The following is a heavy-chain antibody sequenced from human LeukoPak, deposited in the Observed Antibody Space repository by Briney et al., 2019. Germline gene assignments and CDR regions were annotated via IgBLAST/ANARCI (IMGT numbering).Heavy chain of an antibody. CDR3: AKGSGYFDWLLPSRDGYDSDY. V-gene: IGHV3-23*01. J-gene: IGHJ4*02. CDR2: ISGSGGST. CDR1: GFTFSSYA. D-gene: IGHD3-9*01. Sequence: GGSLRLSCAASGFTFSSYAMSWVRQAPGRALEWVSAISGSGGSTYYADSVKGRFTISRDNSKNTLYLQMNSLRAEDTAVYYCAKGSGYFDWLLPSRDGYDSDYWGQGTLVTVSS.